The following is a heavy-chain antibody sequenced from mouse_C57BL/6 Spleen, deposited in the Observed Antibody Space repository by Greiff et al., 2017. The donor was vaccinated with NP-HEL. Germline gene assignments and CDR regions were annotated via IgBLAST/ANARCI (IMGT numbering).Heavy chain of an antibody. CDR1: GYTFTSYW. CDR2: IDPSDSYT. J-gene: IGHJ4*01. Sequence: QVQLQQSGAELVKPGASVKLSCKASGYTFTSYWMQWVKQRPGQGLEWIGEIDPSDSYTYYNQKFKGKATLTVDTSSSTAYMQLSSLTSEDSAVYYCATAQDYAMDYWGQGTSVTGSA. V-gene: IGHV1-50*01. D-gene: IGHD3-1*01. CDR3: ATAQDYAMDY.